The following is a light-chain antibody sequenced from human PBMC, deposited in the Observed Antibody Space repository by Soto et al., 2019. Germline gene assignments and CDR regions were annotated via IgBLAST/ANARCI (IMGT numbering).Light chain of an antibody. CDR3: SSYTSSRTIV. V-gene: IGLV2-14*03. Sequence: QSALTQPASVSGSPGQSITISCTGTDSDVGGYNYVSWYQQHPGKAPKLMIYEVIKRPSGVSTRFSGSKSASTASLTISGLQDEDEADYYCSSYTSSRTIVFGGGTKLTVL. CDR1: DSDVGGYNY. J-gene: IGLJ3*02. CDR2: EVI.